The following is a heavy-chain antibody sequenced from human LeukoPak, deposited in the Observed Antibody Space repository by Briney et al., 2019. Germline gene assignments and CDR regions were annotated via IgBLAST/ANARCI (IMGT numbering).Heavy chain of an antibody. J-gene: IGHJ6*02. CDR1: GGTFISYA. D-gene: IGHD2-2*01. V-gene: IGHV1-69*04. Sequence: GASVKVSCKASGGTFISYAISWVRQAPGQGREGMGRINPILTIANYAQKFQRIVTITADNSTTTAYMELSSLTSEDTAVYYCARVYVVPAAMQTPGGIDVWGQGTTVTVSS. CDR2: INPILTIA. CDR3: ARVYVVPAAMQTPGGIDV.